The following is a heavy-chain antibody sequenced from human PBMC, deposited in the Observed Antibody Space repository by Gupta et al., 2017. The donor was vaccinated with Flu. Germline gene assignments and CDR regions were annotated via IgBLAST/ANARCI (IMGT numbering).Heavy chain of an antibody. D-gene: IGHD3-22*01. J-gene: IGHJ6*02. CDR3: ASSYYYDSSGYYYDYYYYGMDV. Sequence: WVAVIWYDGSNKYYADSVKGRFTISRDNSKNTLYLQMNSLRAEDTAVYYCASSYYYDSSGYYYDYYYYGMDVWGQGTTVTVSS. CDR2: IWYDGSNK. V-gene: IGHV3-33*01.